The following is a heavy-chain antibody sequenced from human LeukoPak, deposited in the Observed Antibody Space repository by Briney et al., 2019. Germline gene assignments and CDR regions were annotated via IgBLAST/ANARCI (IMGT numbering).Heavy chain of an antibody. J-gene: IGHJ6*03. Sequence: SETLSLTCAVSGGSISSGSYYWSWIRQPAGKGLEWIGRIYTSGSTNYNPSLKSRVTISVDTSKNQFSLKLSSVTAADTAVYYCARGRTYYYYMDVWGKGTTVTVSS. CDR1: GGSISSGSYY. V-gene: IGHV4-61*02. CDR2: IYTSGST. CDR3: ARGRTYYYYMDV.